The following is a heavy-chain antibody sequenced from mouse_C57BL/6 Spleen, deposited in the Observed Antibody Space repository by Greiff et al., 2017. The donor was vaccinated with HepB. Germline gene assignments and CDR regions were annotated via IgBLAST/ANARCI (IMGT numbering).Heavy chain of an antibody. CDR3: AAYYSNYYFDY. Sequence: QVQLQQPGAELVKPGASVKLSCKASGYTFTSYWMQWVKQRPGQGLEWIGEIDPSDSYTNYNQKFKGKATLTVDTSSSTAYMQLSSLTSEDSAVYYCAAYYSNYYFDYWGQGTTLTVSS. CDR1: GYTFTSYW. J-gene: IGHJ2*01. CDR2: IDPSDSYT. D-gene: IGHD2-5*01. V-gene: IGHV1-50*01.